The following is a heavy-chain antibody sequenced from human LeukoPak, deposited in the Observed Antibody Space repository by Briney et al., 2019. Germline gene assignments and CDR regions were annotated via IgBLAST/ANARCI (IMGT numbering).Heavy chain of an antibody. CDR2: INPSGGST. V-gene: IGHV1-46*01. J-gene: IGHJ4*02. Sequence: GASVKVSCKASGYTFTSYYMHWVRQAPGQGLEWMGIINPSGGSTSYAQKFQGRVTMTEDTSTDTAYMELSSLRSEDTAVYYCATSPTSGYSYGSFDYWGQGTLVTVSS. CDR1: GYTFTSYY. D-gene: IGHD5-18*01. CDR3: ATSPTSGYSYGSFDY.